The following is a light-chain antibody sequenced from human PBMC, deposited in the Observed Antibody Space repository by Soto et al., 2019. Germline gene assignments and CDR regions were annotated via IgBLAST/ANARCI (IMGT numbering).Light chain of an antibody. Sequence: EIVMTQSPATLSVSPGERATLSCRASQSVSSSLAWFQQKPGQAPRLLIYGASTRATGIPARFSGSGSGTEFTLTISSLQSEDFAVYYCQQYNNWPRTFGQGTQVEIK. CDR2: GAS. V-gene: IGKV3-15*01. J-gene: IGKJ1*01. CDR1: QSVSSS. CDR3: QQYNNWPRT.